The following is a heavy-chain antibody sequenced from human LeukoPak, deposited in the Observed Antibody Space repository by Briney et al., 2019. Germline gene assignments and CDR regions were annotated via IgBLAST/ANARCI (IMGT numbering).Heavy chain of an antibody. D-gene: IGHD6-19*01. J-gene: IGHJ5*02. CDR3: ARGVAVAGRNNWFDP. CDR2: INHSGST. V-gene: IGHV4-34*01. CDR1: GGSFSGYY. Sequence: PSETLSLTRAVYGGSFSGYYWSWIRQPPGKGLEWIGEINHSGSTNYNPSLKSRVTISVDTSKNQFSLKLSSVTAADTAVYYCARGVAVAGRNNWFDPWGQGTLVTVSS.